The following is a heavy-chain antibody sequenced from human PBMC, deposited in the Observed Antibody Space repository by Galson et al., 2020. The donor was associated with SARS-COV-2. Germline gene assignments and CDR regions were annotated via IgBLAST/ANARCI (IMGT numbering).Heavy chain of an antibody. Sequence: GSLRLSCAASGFTFSSYEMNWVRQAPGKGLEWVSYISSSGSTIYYADSVKGRFTISRDNAKNSLYLQMNSLRAEDTAVYYCAREATIFGVVNWFDPWGQGTLVTGSS. D-gene: IGHD3-3*01. CDR3: AREATIFGVVNWFDP. J-gene: IGHJ5*02. CDR2: ISSSGSTI. V-gene: IGHV3-48*03. CDR1: GFTFSSYE.